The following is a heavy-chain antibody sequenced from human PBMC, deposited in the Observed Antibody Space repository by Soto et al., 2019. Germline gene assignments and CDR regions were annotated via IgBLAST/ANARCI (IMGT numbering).Heavy chain of an antibody. D-gene: IGHD6-13*01. CDR1: GGTFSSYA. CDR2: IIPIFGTA. CDR3: ARHTAPLILELQQISSGFDP. Sequence: ASVKVSCKASGGTFSSYAISWVRQAPGQGLEWMGGIIPIFGTANYAQKFQGRVTITADESTSTAYMELSSLRSEDTAVYYCARHTAPLILELQQISSGFDPWGQGTLVTVSS. J-gene: IGHJ5*02. V-gene: IGHV1-69*13.